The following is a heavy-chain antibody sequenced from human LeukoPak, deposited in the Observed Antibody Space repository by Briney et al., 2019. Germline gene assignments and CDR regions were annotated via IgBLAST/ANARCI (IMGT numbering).Heavy chain of an antibody. Sequence: SQTLSLTCAVSGESFNEYYWIWIRQLPGKGLEWIGEITHSGATNYNPSLKNRVTFSIDTSRRQFSLRLRSLTAADTGVFYCARGLRSVTWERELMSYQFYGMDVWGQGTTVSVSS. CDR2: ITHSGAT. V-gene: IGHV4-34*01. D-gene: IGHD1-7*01. CDR1: GESFNEYY. J-gene: IGHJ6*02. CDR3: ARGLRSVTWERELMSYQFYGMDV.